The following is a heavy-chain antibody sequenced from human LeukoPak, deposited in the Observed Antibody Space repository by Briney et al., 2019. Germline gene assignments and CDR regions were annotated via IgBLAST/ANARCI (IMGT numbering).Heavy chain of an antibody. CDR3: ARFYNGNQDFDY. Sequence: ASVKVSCKTSGYTFSAYFLHWLRQAPGQGLEWMGWVTPDSGVTKYAQKFQGRVTMTRDTSITTVYMELSSLRPDDTAVYYCARFYNGNQDFDYWGQGTLVTVSS. D-gene: IGHD2-8*01. V-gene: IGHV1-2*02. CDR2: VTPDSGVT. CDR1: GYTFSAYF. J-gene: IGHJ4*02.